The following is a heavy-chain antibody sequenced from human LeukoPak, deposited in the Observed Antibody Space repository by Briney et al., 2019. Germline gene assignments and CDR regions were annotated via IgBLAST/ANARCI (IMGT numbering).Heavy chain of an antibody. V-gene: IGHV3-33*01. Sequence: GSLRLSCAASGFTFSTYGLHWVRQAPGKGLEWVALIWYDGSNKYYADSVKGRFTISRDNSKNTLYLQMNSLRAEDTAVYYCAREKQKYSSGWYCLDYWGQGTLVTVSS. CDR3: AREKQKYSSGWYCLDY. CDR2: IWYDGSNK. J-gene: IGHJ4*02. D-gene: IGHD6-19*01. CDR1: GFTFSTYG.